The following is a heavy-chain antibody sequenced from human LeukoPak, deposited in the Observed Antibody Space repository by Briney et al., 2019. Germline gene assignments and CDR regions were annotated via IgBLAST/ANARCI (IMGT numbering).Heavy chain of an antibody. D-gene: IGHD1-1*01. V-gene: IGHV1-18*01. CDR3: ASDLAESVQLERAHSSSWYYFDY. J-gene: IGHJ4*02. CDR1: GFTFTSYG. CDR2: ISAYNGNT. Sequence: ASVKVSCKASGFTFTSYGISWVRQAPGQGLEWMGWISAYNGNTNYAQKLQGRVTMATDTSTSTAYMELRSLRSDDTAVYYCASDLAESVQLERAHSSSWYYFDYWGQGTLVTVSS.